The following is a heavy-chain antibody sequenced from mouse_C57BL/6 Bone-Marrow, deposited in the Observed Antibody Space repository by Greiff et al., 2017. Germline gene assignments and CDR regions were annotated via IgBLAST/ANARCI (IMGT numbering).Heavy chain of an antibody. CDR1: GIDFSRYW. V-gene: IGHV4-1*01. CDR3: ARPDDYDEGYYAMDY. D-gene: IGHD2-4*01. J-gene: IGHJ4*01. Sequence: EVMLVESGGGLVQPGGSLKLSCAASGIDFSRYWMSWVRRAPGKGLEWIGEINPDSSTINYAPSLKDKFIISRDNAKNTLYLQMSKVRSEDTALYYCARPDDYDEGYYAMDYWGQGTSVTVSS. CDR2: INPDSSTI.